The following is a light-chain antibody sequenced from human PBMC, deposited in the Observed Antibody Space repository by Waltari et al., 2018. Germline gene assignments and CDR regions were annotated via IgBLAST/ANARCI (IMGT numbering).Light chain of an antibody. J-gene: IGLJ2*01. Sequence: SYELIQPPSVSVSPGQSASITCSAENLGGKYVCWYQQKPGQSPVLIIYQDTERPSGIPERFSGSNSGNTATLTISGTQTLDEADYYCQAWDSATVVFGGGTKLTVL. CDR2: QDT. CDR3: QAWDSATVV. V-gene: IGLV3-1*01. CDR1: NLGGKY.